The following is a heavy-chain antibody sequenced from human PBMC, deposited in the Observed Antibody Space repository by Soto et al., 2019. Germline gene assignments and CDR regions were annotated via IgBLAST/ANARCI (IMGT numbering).Heavy chain of an antibody. CDR3: ARDSLAAACDYGMDV. V-gene: IGHV4-59*13. D-gene: IGHD6-13*01. J-gene: IGHJ6*02. CDR2: IYYSEGN. Sequence: SETLSLTCTVSGGSISSYYWCWSRQPPGKGLEWIGYIYYSEGNNYNTSLKGRVTISVDTSKNQFSLTLSSVTAADTAVYYCARDSLAAACDYGMDVWGQGTTVTVSS. CDR1: GGSISSYY.